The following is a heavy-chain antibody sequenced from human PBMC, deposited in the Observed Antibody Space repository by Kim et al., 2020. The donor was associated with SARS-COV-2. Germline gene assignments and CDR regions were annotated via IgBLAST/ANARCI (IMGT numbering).Heavy chain of an antibody. V-gene: IGHV3-23*01. Sequence: TYHADTVKGRFTSSRDNSKNTVSLQMNTLKAEDTAVYYCAKGVDGGYEFDYWGQGTLVTVSS. J-gene: IGHJ4*02. CDR2: T. D-gene: IGHD5-12*01. CDR3: AKGVDGGYEFDY.